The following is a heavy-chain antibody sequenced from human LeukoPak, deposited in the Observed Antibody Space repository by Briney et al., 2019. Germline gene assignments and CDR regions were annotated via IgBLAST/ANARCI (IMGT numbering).Heavy chain of an antibody. V-gene: IGHV3-21*04. D-gene: IGHD5-24*01. CDR2: ISSSSSYI. J-gene: IGHJ6*03. CDR3: AKDANQDGYNSYYYYYMDV. CDR1: GFTFSSYS. Sequence: GGSLRLSCAASGFTFSSYSMNWVRQAPGKGLEWVSSISSSSSYIYYADSVKGRFTISRDNSKNSLYLQMNSLRAEDTALYYCAKDANQDGYNSYYYYYMDVWGKGTTVTVSS.